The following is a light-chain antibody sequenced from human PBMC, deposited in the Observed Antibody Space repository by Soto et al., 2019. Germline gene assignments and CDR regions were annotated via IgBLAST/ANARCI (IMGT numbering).Light chain of an antibody. CDR2: EGS. V-gene: IGLV2-23*01. Sequence: ALTQPASVSGSPGQSITICCTGTSSDVGSYNLVSWYQQHPGKAPKLMIYEGSKRPSGVSNRFSGSKSGNTASLTISGLQAEDEADYYCCSYAGGTTYVFGTGTKLTVL. CDR3: CSYAGGTTYV. J-gene: IGLJ1*01. CDR1: SSDVGSYNL.